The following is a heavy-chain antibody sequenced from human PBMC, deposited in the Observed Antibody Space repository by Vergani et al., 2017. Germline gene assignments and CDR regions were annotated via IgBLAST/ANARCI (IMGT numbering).Heavy chain of an antibody. CDR1: GCPISRGSYY. Sequence: QVQLQESGPGLVKPSQTLSLTCTVSGCPISRGSYYWSWIRQPAGKGLEWMGVVYSSGSTNYTPYLKSRVTISVDTSKNQFSLKLSSVTAADTAVDYCAREGETYDSSGYYLTSDYGGQGTLVTVSS. CDR2: VYSSGST. CDR3: AREGETYDSSGYYLTSDY. J-gene: IGHJ4*02. V-gene: IGHV4-61*02. D-gene: IGHD3-22*01.